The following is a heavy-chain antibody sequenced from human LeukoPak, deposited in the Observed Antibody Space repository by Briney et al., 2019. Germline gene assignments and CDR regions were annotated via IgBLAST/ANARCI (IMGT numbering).Heavy chain of an antibody. D-gene: IGHD4-23*01. J-gene: IGHJ4*02. V-gene: IGHV3-30*03. Sequence: GGSLRLSCAASGLFIRDGMHWVRQAPGKGLEWVAVISDDGNIKYYADSVKGRFTISRDNAKNTLYLQMNSLRVEDTAVYYCARGRPHGNDYWGQGTLVTVSS. CDR1: GLFIRDG. CDR3: ARGRPHGNDY. CDR2: ISDDGNIK.